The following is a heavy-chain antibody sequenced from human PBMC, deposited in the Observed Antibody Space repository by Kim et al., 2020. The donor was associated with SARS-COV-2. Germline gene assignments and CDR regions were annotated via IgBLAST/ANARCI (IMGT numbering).Heavy chain of an antibody. D-gene: IGHD6-19*01. CDR3: ATLAVAGTRGGY. Sequence: SETLSLTCTVSGGSISSSSYYWGWIRQPPGKGLEWIGSIYYSGSTYYNPSLKSRVTISVDTSKNQFSLKLSSVTAADTAVYYCATLAVAGTRGGYWGQGTLVTVSS. CDR1: GGSISSSSYY. CDR2: IYYSGST. V-gene: IGHV4-39*01. J-gene: IGHJ4*02.